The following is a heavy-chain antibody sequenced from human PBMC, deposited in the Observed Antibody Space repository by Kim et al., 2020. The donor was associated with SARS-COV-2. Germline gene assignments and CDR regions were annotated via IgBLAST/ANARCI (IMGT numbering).Heavy chain of an antibody. CDR3: TTETGSSWYDY. V-gene: IGHV3-15*01. Sequence: GGSLRLSCAASGFTFSNAWMSWVRQAPGKGLEWVGRIKSKTDGGTTDYAAPVKGRFTISRDESKNTLYLQMNSLKTEDTAVYYCTTETGSSWYDYWGQGTLVTVSS. CDR2: IKSKTDGGTT. CDR1: GFTFSNAW. J-gene: IGHJ4*02. D-gene: IGHD6-13*01.